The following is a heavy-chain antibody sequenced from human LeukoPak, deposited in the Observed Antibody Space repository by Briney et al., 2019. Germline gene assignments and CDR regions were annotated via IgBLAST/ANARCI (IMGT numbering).Heavy chain of an antibody. CDR3: ARDKTNGDPGAFDI. V-gene: IGHV4-31*03. CDR2: IYYSGST. CDR1: GGSISSGDYY. Sequence: PSETLSLTCTVSGGSISSGDYYWSWIRQHPGKGLEWIGYIYYSGSTYYNPSLKSRVTISVDTSKNQFSLKLSSVTAADTAVYYCARDKTNGDPGAFDIWGQGTMVTVSS. D-gene: IGHD4-17*01. J-gene: IGHJ3*02.